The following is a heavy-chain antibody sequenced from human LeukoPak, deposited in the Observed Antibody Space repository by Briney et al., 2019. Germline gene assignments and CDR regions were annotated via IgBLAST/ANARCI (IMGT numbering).Heavy chain of an antibody. CDR1: GGSISSYY. J-gene: IGHJ4*02. CDR3: ARLPCYYDSSGYSDY. D-gene: IGHD3-22*01. Sequence: SETLSLTCTVSGGSISSYYWSWIRQPAGKGLEWIGRIYTSGSTNYNPSLKSRVTMSVDTSKNQFSLKLSSVTAADTAVYYCARLPCYYDSSGYSDYWGQGTLVTVSS. CDR2: IYTSGST. V-gene: IGHV4-4*07.